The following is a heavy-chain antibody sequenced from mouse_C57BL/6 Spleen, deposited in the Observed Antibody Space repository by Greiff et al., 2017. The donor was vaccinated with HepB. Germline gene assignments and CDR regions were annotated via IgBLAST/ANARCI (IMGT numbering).Heavy chain of an antibody. D-gene: IGHD2-3*01. CDR3: ARGDGYYGRWAMDY. V-gene: IGHV5-17*01. CDR2: ISSGSSTI. CDR1: GFTFSDYG. J-gene: IGHJ4*01. Sequence: EVQGVESGGGLVKPGGSLKLSCAASGFTFSDYGMHWVRQAPEKGLEWVAYISSGSSTIYYADTVKGRFTISRDNAKNTLFLQMTSLRSEDTAMYYCARGDGYYGRWAMDYWGQGTSVTVSS.